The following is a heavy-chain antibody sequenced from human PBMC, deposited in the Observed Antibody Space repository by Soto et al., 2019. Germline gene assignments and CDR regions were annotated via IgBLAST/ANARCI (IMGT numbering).Heavy chain of an antibody. J-gene: IGHJ5*02. Sequence: KFSCKASGYTFTSYDINWVRQATGQGLEWMGWMNPNSGNTGYAQKFQGRVTMTRNTSISTAYMELSSLRSEDTAVYYCARNYQYQLLGRFDPWGQGTLVTVSS. CDR2: MNPNSGNT. CDR3: ARNYQYQLLGRFDP. CDR1: GYTFTSYD. D-gene: IGHD2-2*01. V-gene: IGHV1-8*01.